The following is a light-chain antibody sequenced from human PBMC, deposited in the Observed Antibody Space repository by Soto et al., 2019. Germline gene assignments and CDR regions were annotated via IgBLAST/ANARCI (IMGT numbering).Light chain of an antibody. Sequence: DIQMTQSPSSLSATVGDGVTITCRASQGIKNDLAWYQQKPGKAPKRLIYAVSSLQSGVPSRFSGSGSGTEFTLTISSLQPEDVATYYCLQHHSYPQTFGQGTKVDIK. CDR2: AVS. V-gene: IGKV1-17*01. CDR3: LQHHSYPQT. J-gene: IGKJ1*01. CDR1: QGIKND.